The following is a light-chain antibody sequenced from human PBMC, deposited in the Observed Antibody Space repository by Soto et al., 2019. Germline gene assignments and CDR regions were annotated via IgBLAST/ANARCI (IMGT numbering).Light chain of an antibody. CDR3: HQRQSWPRT. CDR2: GAS. J-gene: IGKJ1*01. Sequence: EIVLTHSPDTVSLSTGERATLSCRASQSIANYVAWYHQRPGQAPRLVIYGASNRATDIPARFSGSGSGTDFTLTISSVEAEDFAVYYCHQRQSWPRTFGQGTKVDNK. V-gene: IGKV3-11*01. CDR1: QSIANY.